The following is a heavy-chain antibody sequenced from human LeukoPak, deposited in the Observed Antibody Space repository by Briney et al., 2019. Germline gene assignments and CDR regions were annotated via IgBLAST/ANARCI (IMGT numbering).Heavy chain of an antibody. CDR2: MNPNSGNT. J-gene: IGHJ6*02. CDR1: GYTFTSYD. Sequence: ASVKVSCKASGYTFTSYDINWVRQATGQGLEWMGWMNPNSGNTGYAQKFQGRVTMTRNTSISTAYMELSSLRSEDTAVYYCARGLYYDILTGRDSSMDVWGQGTTVTVSS. V-gene: IGHV1-8*02. CDR3: ARGLYYDILTGRDSSMDV. D-gene: IGHD3-9*01.